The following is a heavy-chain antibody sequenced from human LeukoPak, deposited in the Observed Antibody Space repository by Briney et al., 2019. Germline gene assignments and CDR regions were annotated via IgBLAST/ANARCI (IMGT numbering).Heavy chain of an antibody. CDR3: ARDFGTESTWAAFHDN. Sequence: SETLSLTCTVSGDSISGGSYYWSWIRQPPGKGLEWIGYIYYSGSTNHNPSLQNRVTISVDTSKNQFSLKLSSVTAADTAVYYCARDFGTESTWAAFHDNWGQGTLVTVSS. V-gene: IGHV4-61*01. CDR2: IYYSGST. D-gene: IGHD1-26*01. J-gene: IGHJ4*02. CDR1: GDSISGGSYY.